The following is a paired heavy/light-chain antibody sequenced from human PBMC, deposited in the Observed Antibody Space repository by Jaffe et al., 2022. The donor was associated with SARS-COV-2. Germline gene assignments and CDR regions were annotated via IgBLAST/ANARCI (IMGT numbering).Heavy chain of an antibody. CDR3: ARRLGVTGAFDI. J-gene: IGHJ3*02. Sequence: QVQLQESGPRLLKPSETLFLTCAVSGASISRYHWAWIRQPPGRGLEYIGDLYYTGNTYYTPSFKSRVVISADKSKNQFSLNLDSVTPADTAVYYCARRLGVTGAFDIWGQGTMVAVSS. D-gene: IGHD3-10*01. CDR2: LYYTGNT. CDR1: GASISRYH. V-gene: IGHV4-59*01.
Light chain of an antibody. V-gene: IGKV1-33*01. Sequence: DIQLTQSPSSPSASVGDRVTITCQASQDIGNYLNWYQQKPGKAPELLIYDVSNLQAGVPSRFSGSGSGTDFTLTVTSLQPEDVATYYCQQYDDVPFTFGPGTKLDIK. J-gene: IGKJ3*01. CDR3: QQYDDVPFT. CDR1: QDIGNY. CDR2: DVS.